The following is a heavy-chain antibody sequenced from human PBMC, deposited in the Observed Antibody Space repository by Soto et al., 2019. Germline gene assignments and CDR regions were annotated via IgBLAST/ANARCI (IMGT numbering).Heavy chain of an antibody. CDR1: GFTFINHA. V-gene: IGHV3-23*01. J-gene: IGHJ2*01. D-gene: IGHD3-16*01. Sequence: EVQLLESGGGLVQPGGSLRLSCVGSGFTFINHAMNWVRQAPGKGLEWVSGISGGGDRTFDADSVKGRFTISRDNSKNTVNLQMYSLRADDTAVYYCARKVLGSTTRPDYWYFDLWGRGTLVTVSS. CDR3: ARKVLGSTTRPDYWYFDL. CDR2: ISGGGDRT.